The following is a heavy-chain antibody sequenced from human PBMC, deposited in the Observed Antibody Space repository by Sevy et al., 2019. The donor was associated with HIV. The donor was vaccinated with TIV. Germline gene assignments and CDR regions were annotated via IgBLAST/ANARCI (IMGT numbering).Heavy chain of an antibody. J-gene: IGHJ4*02. CDR3: ATMGLDIVVVPAALDY. CDR2: INPNSGGT. CDR1: GYTFTGYY. D-gene: IGHD2-2*01. V-gene: IGHV1-2*02. Sequence: ASVKVSCKASGYTFTGYYIHWVRQAPGQGLEWMGWINPNSGGTNYAQNFQGRVTMTRDTSISAAYVDLSRLRSDDTAVYYCATMGLDIVVVPAALDYWGQGTLVTVSS.